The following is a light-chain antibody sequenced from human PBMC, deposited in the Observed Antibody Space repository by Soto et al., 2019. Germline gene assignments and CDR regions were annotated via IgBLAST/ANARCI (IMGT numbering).Light chain of an antibody. Sequence: ASVGDRVTITCRASQTISSYLNWYQQNPGKAPKLLIYAASSLQSGVPSRFSGSGSGTDFTLTISSLQPEDFATYYCQQSSNIPYTFGQGTKLEIK. V-gene: IGKV1-39*01. CDR2: AAS. J-gene: IGKJ2*01. CDR3: QQSSNIPYT. CDR1: QTISSY.